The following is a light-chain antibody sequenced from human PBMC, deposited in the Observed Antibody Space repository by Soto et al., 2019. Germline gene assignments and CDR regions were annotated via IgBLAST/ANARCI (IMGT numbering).Light chain of an antibody. Sequence: QSVLTQPASVSGSPGQSIAISCTGTSSDVGGYNYVSWYQHHPGKAPKLIIYEVSNRPSGVCDRFSGSKSGNTPSLTIFELQAEDESDYCCLSFSSSNIWLFGGGTKLTVL. J-gene: IGLJ3*02. CDR1: SSDVGGYNY. CDR2: EVS. CDR3: LSFSSSNIWL. V-gene: IGLV2-14*01.